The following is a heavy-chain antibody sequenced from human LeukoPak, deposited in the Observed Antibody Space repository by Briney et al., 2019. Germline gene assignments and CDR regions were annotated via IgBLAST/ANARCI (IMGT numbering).Heavy chain of an antibody. CDR2: IYYSGST. Sequence: PSETLSLTCTVSGGSISSGGYYWSWIRQHPGKGLEWIGYIYYSGSTYYNPSLKSRVTISVDTSKNQFSLKLSSVTAADTAVYYCARDNSFGVVVPAAMRLEGYFDYWGQGTLVTVSS. J-gene: IGHJ4*02. CDR3: ARDNSFGVVVPAAMRLEGYFDY. D-gene: IGHD2-2*01. V-gene: IGHV4-31*03. CDR1: GGSISSGGYY.